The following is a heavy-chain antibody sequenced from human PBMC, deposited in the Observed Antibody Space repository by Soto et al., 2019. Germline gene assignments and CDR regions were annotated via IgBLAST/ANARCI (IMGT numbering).Heavy chain of an antibody. D-gene: IGHD3-3*02. CDR3: ASPKIAFYNWFDP. V-gene: IGHV4-39*01. J-gene: IGHJ5*02. Sequence: SETLSLTCTVSGGSISSSNYYWGWIRQPPGKGLEWIGSIYYSGSTYYNPSLKSRVTISVDTSKNQFSLKLSSVTAADTAVYYCASPKIAFYNWFDPWGQGTLVTVSS. CDR2: IYYSGST. CDR1: GGSISSSNYY.